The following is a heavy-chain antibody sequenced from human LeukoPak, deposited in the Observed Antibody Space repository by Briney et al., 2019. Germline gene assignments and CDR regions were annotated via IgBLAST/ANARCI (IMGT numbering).Heavy chain of an antibody. CDR3: ARLGELGKAHYFDY. D-gene: IGHD1-26*01. CDR2: IYYSGST. J-gene: IGHJ4*02. V-gene: IGHV4-39*01. Sequence: PSETLPLTCTVSGGSISSSSYYWGWIRQPPGKGLEWIGSIYYSGSTYYNPSLKSRVTISVDTSKNQFSLKLSSVTAADTAVFYCARLGELGKAHYFDYWGQGTLVTVSS. CDR1: GGSISSSSYY.